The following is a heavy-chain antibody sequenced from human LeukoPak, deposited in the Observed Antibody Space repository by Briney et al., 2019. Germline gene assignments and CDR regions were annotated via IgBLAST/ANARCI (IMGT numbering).Heavy chain of an antibody. CDR3: AKDNAPAAGSFDY. CDR2: ISSSGSTI. CDR1: GFTFSSYE. J-gene: IGHJ4*02. Sequence: PGGSLRLSCAASGFTFSSYEMNWVRQAPGKGLEWVSYISSSGSTIYYADSVKGRFTISRDNSKNSLYLQMNSLRTEDTALYYCAKDNAPAAGSFDYWGQGTLVTVSS. D-gene: IGHD6-13*01. V-gene: IGHV3-48*03.